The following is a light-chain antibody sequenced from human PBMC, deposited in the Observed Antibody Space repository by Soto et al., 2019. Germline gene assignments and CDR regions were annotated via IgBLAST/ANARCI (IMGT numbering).Light chain of an antibody. J-gene: IGKJ1*01. Sequence: EIVLTQSPGTLSLSPGERATLSCRASQSVGSSYLAWYQQKPGQAPRLLIYGASSRATGIAARFSGSGSGTDFTLTISRLEPEDFAVYYCQQYGSSRWTFGQGTKVDIK. CDR3: QQYGSSRWT. CDR1: QSVGSSY. CDR2: GAS. V-gene: IGKV3-20*01.